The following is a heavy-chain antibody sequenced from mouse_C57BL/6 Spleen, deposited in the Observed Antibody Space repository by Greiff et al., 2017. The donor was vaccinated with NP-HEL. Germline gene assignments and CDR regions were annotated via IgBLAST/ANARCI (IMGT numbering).Heavy chain of an antibody. Sequence: QVQLQQSGAELVRPGTSVKVSCKASGYAFTNYLIEWVKQRPGQGLEWIGVINPGSGGTNYNEKFKGKATLTADKSSSTAYMQLSSLTSADSAVYFCARYYDYDGWYFDVWGTGTTVTVSS. CDR1: GYAFTNYL. CDR3: ARYYDYDGWYFDV. J-gene: IGHJ1*03. D-gene: IGHD2-4*01. V-gene: IGHV1-54*01. CDR2: INPGSGGT.